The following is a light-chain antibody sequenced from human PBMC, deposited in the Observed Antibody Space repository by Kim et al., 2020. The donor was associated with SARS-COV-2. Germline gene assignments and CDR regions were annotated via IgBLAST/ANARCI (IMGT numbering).Light chain of an antibody. Sequence: QSVVTQPASVSGSPGQSITISCIGTSSDVGGYNYVSWYQQHPGKAPKLMIYDVSNRPSGVSNRFSGSKSGNTASLTISGLQAEDEADYYCSSYTSSSSYVFGTGTKVTVL. CDR1: SSDVGGYNY. CDR3: SSYTSSSSYV. J-gene: IGLJ1*01. V-gene: IGLV2-14*03. CDR2: DVS.